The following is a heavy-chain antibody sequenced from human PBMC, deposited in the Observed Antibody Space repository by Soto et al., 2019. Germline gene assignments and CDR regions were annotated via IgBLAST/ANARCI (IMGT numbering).Heavy chain of an antibody. CDR3: ANPYCSSTSCYHYYYAMDV. Sequence: ASVKVSCKASGYTFTSYGISWVRQAPGQGLEWMGWISAYNGNTNYAQKLQGRVTMTTDTSTSTAYMELNSLRAEDTAVYYCANPYCSSTSCYHYYYAMDVWGQGTTVTVSS. J-gene: IGHJ6*02. CDR1: GYTFTSYG. CDR2: ISAYNGNT. V-gene: IGHV1-18*01. D-gene: IGHD2-2*01.